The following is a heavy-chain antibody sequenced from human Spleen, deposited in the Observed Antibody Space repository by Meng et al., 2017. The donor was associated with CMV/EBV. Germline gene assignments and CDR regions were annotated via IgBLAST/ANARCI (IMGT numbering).Heavy chain of an antibody. J-gene: IGHJ4*02. CDR1: GFTFSSYA. CDR3: ARDIVGSTPFDY. V-gene: IGHV3-7*01. D-gene: IGHD1-26*01. CDR2: IAQDGSEI. Sequence: GESLKISCAASGFTFSSYAMHWVRQAPGKGLEWVANIAQDGSEIHYVDSVKGRFTISRDNAKKSLYLQMNSLRVEDTAVYYCARDIVGSTPFDYWGQGTLVTVSS.